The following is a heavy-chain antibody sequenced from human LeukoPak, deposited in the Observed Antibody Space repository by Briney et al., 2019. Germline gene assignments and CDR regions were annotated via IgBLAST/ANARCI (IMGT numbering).Heavy chain of an antibody. J-gene: IGHJ4*02. CDR2: IYYSGST. D-gene: IGHD3-22*01. CDR3: ARAHAPNYYYDSSGYYDY. V-gene: IGHV4-59*01. Sequence: SETLSLTCTVSGGSISSYYWSWIRQPPGKGLEWIGYIYYSGSTNYNPSLKSRVTTSVDTSKNQFSLKLSSMTAADTAVYYCARAHAPNYYYDSSGYYDYWGQGTLVTVSS. CDR1: GGSISSYY.